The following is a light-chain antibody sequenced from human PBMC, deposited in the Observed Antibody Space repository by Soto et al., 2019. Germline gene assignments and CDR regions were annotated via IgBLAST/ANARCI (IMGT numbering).Light chain of an antibody. Sequence: QSVLTQPPSASGSPGQSVTISCTGTSSDVGGYNYVSWFQHHPDKAPKLIIYEVYDRPSGVSNRFSGSKSGNTASLTISGLQPEDEADYYCSSYTTNHTRVFGGGTKLTVL. J-gene: IGLJ3*02. CDR1: SSDVGGYNY. V-gene: IGLV2-14*01. CDR2: EVY. CDR3: SSYTTNHTRV.